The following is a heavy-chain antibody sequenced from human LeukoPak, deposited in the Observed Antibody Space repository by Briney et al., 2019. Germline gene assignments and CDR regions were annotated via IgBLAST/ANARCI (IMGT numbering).Heavy chain of an antibody. V-gene: IGHV1-24*01. J-gene: IGHJ4*02. D-gene: IGHD5-18*01. CDR2: FDPEDGET. Sequence: GASVKVSCKVSGYTLTELSMHWVRQAPGKGLEWMGGFDPEDGETIYAQKFQGRVTMTEDTSTDTAYMELSSLRSEDTAVHYCATARSYGDYFDYWGQGTLVTVSS. CDR3: ATARSYGDYFDY. CDR1: GYTLTELS.